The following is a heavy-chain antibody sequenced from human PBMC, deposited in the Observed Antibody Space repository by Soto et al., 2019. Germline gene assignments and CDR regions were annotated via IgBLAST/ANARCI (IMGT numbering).Heavy chain of an antibody. J-gene: IGHJ6*02. CDR2: INAGNGNT. Sequence: QVQLVQSGAEVKKPGASVKVSCKASGYTFTSYAMHWVRQAPGQRLEWMGWINAGNGNTKYSQKFQGRVTITRDTSASTAYMELSSLRSEDTAVYYCARDRRHSSFLDGMDVWGQGTTVTVSS. D-gene: IGHD6-6*01. CDR1: GYTFTSYA. V-gene: IGHV1-3*01. CDR3: ARDRRHSSFLDGMDV.